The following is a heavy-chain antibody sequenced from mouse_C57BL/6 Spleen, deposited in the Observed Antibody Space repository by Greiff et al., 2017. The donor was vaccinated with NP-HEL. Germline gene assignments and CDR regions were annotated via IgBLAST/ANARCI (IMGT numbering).Heavy chain of an antibody. CDR3: AGSNYVGY. V-gene: IGHV1-69*01. D-gene: IGHD1-1*01. CDR2: IDPSDSYT. J-gene: IGHJ2*01. CDR1: GYTFTSYW. Sequence: VQLQQPGAELVMPGASVKLSCKASGYTFTSYWMHWVKQRPGQGLEWIGEIDPSDSYTNYNQKFKGKATLTADKSSSTAYMQLSSLTSEDSAVYFCAGSNYVGYWGQGTTLTVSS.